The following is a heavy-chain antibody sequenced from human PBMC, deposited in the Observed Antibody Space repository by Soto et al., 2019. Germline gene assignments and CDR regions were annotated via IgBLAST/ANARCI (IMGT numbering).Heavy chain of an antibody. V-gene: IGHV3-23*01. Sequence: EVQLLDSGGGLVQPGGSLRLSCAASGFTFSSYAMNWVRQAPGKGLEWVSVISGSGDSTYYADSVKGRFTISRDNSKNTLYLQMNSLRTEDTAVYYCARRGPRTYFDYWAQGTLVTVSS. CDR2: ISGSGDST. D-gene: IGHD3-10*01. CDR3: ARRGPRTYFDY. J-gene: IGHJ4*02. CDR1: GFTFSSYA.